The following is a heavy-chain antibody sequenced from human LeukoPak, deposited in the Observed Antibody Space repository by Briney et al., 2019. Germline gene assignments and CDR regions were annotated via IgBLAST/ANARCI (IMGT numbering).Heavy chain of an antibody. J-gene: IGHJ4*02. V-gene: IGHV4-59*08. CDR2: IYYSGST. Sequence: PSETLSLTCTVSGGSISSYYWSWIRQPPGKGLEWLAYIYYSGSTNYSPSLKSRVTMSVDTSKNQFSLSPTSVTAADTAVYYCARRIAASDAFDYWGRGTLVTVSS. CDR3: ARRIAASDAFDY. CDR1: GGSISSYY. D-gene: IGHD6-25*01.